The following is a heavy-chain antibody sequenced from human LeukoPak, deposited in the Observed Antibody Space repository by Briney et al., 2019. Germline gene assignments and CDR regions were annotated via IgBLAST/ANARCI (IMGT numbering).Heavy chain of an antibody. CDR3: AADPDSSGWYSFAFDI. Sequence: ASVKVSCKASGFTFTSSAMQWVRQARGQRLEWIGWIVVGSGNTNYAQKFQERVTITRDMSTSTAYMELSSLRSEDTAVYYCAADPDSSGWYSFAFDIWGQGTMVTVSS. V-gene: IGHV1-58*02. J-gene: IGHJ3*02. CDR2: IVVGSGNT. D-gene: IGHD6-19*01. CDR1: GFTFTSSA.